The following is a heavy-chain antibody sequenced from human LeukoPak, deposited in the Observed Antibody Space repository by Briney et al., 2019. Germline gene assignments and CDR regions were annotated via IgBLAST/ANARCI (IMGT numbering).Heavy chain of an antibody. V-gene: IGHV6-1*01. CDR2: TYYRSKWYT. J-gene: IGHJ5*02. Sequence: SQTLSLPCAISRDSVSSNSAGWNWIRQSPSRGLDWLGMTYYRSKWYTGIADSVEGRMTINADTSRDQFSLHLNSVIPEDTAVDYCAKGGLVRGAMSPTLGFDPWGQGTLVTVSS. CDR3: AKGGLVRGAMSPTLGFDP. D-gene: IGHD3-10*01. CDR1: RDSVSSNSAG.